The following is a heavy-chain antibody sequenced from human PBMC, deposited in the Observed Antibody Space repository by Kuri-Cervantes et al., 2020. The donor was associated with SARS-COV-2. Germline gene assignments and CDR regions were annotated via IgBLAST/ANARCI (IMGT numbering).Heavy chain of an antibody. CDR2: IKQDGSVK. CDR3: AREAFGYCSGGSCYSHY. CDR1: GFTFSSYW. D-gene: IGHD2-15*01. V-gene: IGHV3-7*01. J-gene: IGHJ4*02. Sequence: GGSLRLSCAASGFTFSSYWMSWVRQAPGEGLEWVANIKQDGSVKYYVDSVKGRFTISRDNAKNSLYPQMNSLRAEDTAVYYCAREAFGYCSGGSCYSHYWGQGTLVTVSS.